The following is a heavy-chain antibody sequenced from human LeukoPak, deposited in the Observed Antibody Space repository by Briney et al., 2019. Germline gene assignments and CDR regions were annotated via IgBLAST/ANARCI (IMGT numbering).Heavy chain of an antibody. Sequence: SETLFLTCTVSGGSISSYYWSWIRQPPGKGLEWIGFIYYSGSTNYNPSLKGRVTMSVDTSKSQFSLKLSSVTAADTALYYCARHDHYYGSGSYFNAPFDYWGQGTLVTVSS. J-gene: IGHJ4*02. CDR2: IYYSGST. V-gene: IGHV4-59*08. D-gene: IGHD3-10*01. CDR1: GGSISSYY. CDR3: ARHDHYYGSGSYFNAPFDY.